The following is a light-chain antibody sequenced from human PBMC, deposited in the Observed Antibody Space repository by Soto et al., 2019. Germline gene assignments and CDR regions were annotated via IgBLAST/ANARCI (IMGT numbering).Light chain of an antibody. CDR1: QGISSW. J-gene: IGKJ2*01. Sequence: DIQLTQSPSSLSASVGDRVTITCRASQGISSWLGWYQQKPGKAPRSLIFAASSLQSGVPSRFSGSGSGTNFSLTINSLHPEDFATYYCQQYHLYPRTFGQGTKLEIK. CDR2: AAS. CDR3: QQYHLYPRT. V-gene: IGKV1D-16*01.